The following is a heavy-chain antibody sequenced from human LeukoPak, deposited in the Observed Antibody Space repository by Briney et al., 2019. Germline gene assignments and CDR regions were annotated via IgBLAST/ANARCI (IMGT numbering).Heavy chain of an antibody. D-gene: IGHD1-7*01. CDR2: IGGSGGST. V-gene: IGHV3-23*01. CDR1: GFTLSSYA. J-gene: IGHJ4*02. Sequence: GGSLRLSRAASGFTLSSYAMSWVRHAPGKGREWVSVIGGSGGSTYYADSVKGRFTISRDNSKNTLYLQMSSLRAEDTAVYYCAKKKRELRGFDYWGQGTLVTVSS. CDR3: AKKKRELRGFDY.